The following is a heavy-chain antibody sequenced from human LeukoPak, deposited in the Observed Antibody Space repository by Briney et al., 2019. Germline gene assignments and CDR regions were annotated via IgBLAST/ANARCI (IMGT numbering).Heavy chain of an antibody. Sequence: PSETLSLTCLVYAYSLSSGYYWGWIRQPPGKGLEGIGSLYHSGSTYYSRSLTSRVSISVDTSKNQFSLKLSSVTAADTAEYYCARDIRAYCSSTSCYYYYYMDVWGKGTTVTVSS. J-gene: IGHJ6*03. D-gene: IGHD2-2*01. CDR2: LYHSGST. V-gene: IGHV4-38-2*02. CDR1: AYSLSSGYY. CDR3: ARDIRAYCSSTSCYYYYYMDV.